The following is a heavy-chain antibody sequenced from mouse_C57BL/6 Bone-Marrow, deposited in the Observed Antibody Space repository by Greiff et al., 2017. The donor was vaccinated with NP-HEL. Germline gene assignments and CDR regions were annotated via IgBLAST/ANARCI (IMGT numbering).Heavy chain of an antibody. Sequence: EVKLVESGGDLVKPGGSLKLSCAASGFTFSSYGMSWVRQTPDKRLEWVATISSGGSYTYYPDSVKGRFTISRDNAKNTLYLQMSSLKSEDTAMYYCARRGLFWFAYWGQGTLVTVSA. CDR1: GFTFSSYG. CDR2: ISSGGSYT. V-gene: IGHV5-6*02. J-gene: IGHJ3*01. CDR3: ARRGLFWFAY.